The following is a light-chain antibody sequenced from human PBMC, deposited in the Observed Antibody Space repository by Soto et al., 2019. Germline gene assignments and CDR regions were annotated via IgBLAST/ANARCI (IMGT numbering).Light chain of an antibody. CDR3: QQYHNWPIT. J-gene: IGKJ5*01. Sequence: PGERVTLSCRASQSVSSSYLTWYQQKPGQAPRLLIYGASTRATGVPATFSGSGSGTEFTLTISSLQSEDFAVYYCQQYHNWPITFGQGTRLEI. CDR2: GAS. CDR1: QSVSSSY. V-gene: IGKV3-15*01.